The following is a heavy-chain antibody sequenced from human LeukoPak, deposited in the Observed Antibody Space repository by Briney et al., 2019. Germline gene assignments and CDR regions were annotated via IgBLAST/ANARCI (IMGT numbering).Heavy chain of an antibody. J-gene: IGHJ6*02. V-gene: IGHV1-46*01. CDR1: GYTFTSYY. D-gene: IGHD3-3*01. Sequence: ASVKVSCKASGYTFTSYYMHWVRQAPGQGLEWMGIINPSGGSTSYAQKFRGRVTVTRDTSTSTVYMELSSLRSEDTAVYYCASSPGGVLRFLEWSTPTLDVWGQGTTVTVSS. CDR3: ASSPGGVLRFLEWSTPTLDV. CDR2: INPSGGST.